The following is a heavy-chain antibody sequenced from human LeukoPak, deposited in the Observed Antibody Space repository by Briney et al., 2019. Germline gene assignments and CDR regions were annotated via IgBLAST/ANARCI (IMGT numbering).Heavy chain of an antibody. CDR1: GFTFSNAW. V-gene: IGHV3-15*01. J-gene: IGHJ4*02. D-gene: IGHD4-17*01. CDR2: IKSKFEGGTT. CDR3: STVIDHDYDDPYFDY. Sequence: GGSLRLSCAASGFTFSNAWMSWVRQAPGKGLEWVGHIKSKFEGGTTDYAAPVKDRFTISRDDSKNTLFLQMNSLATEDTAIYYCSTVIDHDYDDPYFDYWGQGTLVTVSS.